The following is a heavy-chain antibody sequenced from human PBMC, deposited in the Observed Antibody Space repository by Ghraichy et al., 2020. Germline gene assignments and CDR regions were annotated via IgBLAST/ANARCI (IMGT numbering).Heavy chain of an antibody. J-gene: IGHJ4*02. CDR2: IYSGGST. Sequence: GGSLRLSCAASGFTVSSNYMSWVRQAPGKRLEWVSVIYSGGSTYYADSVKGRFTISRDNSKNTLYLQMNSLRAEDTAVYYCARGHLIVGATQFDYWGQGTLVTVSS. CDR3: ARGHLIVGATQFDY. D-gene: IGHD1-26*01. V-gene: IGHV3-53*01. CDR1: GFTVSSNY.